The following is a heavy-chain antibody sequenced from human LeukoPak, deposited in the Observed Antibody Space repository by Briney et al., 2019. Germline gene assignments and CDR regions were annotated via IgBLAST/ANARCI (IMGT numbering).Heavy chain of an antibody. CDR2: ISSSSSTI. CDR1: GFIFSSYS. CDR3: VKDRHYSSSIMGI. J-gene: IGHJ4*02. D-gene: IGHD6-19*01. V-gene: IGHV3-48*01. Sequence: GGSLRLSCAASGFIFSSYSMNWVRQAPGKGLEWVSYISSSSSTIYYADSVKGRFTISRDNAKNSLYLQMNSLRAEDTAMYYCVKDRHYSSSIMGIWGQGTLVTVSS.